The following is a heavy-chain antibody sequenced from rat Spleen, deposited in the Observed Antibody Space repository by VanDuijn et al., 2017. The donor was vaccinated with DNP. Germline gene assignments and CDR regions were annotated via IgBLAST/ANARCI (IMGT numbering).Heavy chain of an antibody. D-gene: IGHD1-5*01. Sequence: EVQLVVSGGGLVQPGRSLKLSCAASGFTFTNYYMAWVRQAPRKGLEWVAYIDYDGGITYYPDSVKGRFTISRDNAKSTLYLQMDSLRSEDTATYYCTTVFIGTTLAYWGQGTLVTVSS. CDR3: TTVFIGTTLAY. CDR2: IDYDGGIT. V-gene: IGHV5-20*01. CDR1: GFTFTNYY. J-gene: IGHJ3*01.